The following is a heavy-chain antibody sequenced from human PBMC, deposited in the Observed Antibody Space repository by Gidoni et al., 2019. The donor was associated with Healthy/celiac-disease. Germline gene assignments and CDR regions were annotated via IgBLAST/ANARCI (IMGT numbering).Heavy chain of an antibody. D-gene: IGHD6-13*01. V-gene: IGHV3-30*18. J-gene: IGHJ4*02. Sequence: QVQLVESGGGVVQPGRSLRLSCAASGFTFSSYGMHWVRQAPGKGLEWVAVISYDGSNKYYADSVKGRFTISRDNSKNTLYLQMNSLRAEDTAVYYCAKDRGSSSWEAIDYWGQGTLVTVSS. CDR2: ISYDGSNK. CDR1: GFTFSSYG. CDR3: AKDRGSSSWEAIDY.